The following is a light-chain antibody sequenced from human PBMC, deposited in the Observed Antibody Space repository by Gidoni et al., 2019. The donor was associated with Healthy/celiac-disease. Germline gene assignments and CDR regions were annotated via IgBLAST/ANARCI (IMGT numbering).Light chain of an antibody. Sequence: IVLTQSPATLSLSPGARATLACRASQSVSSYLAWYQQKPGQAPRPLIYDSSNRATGSPARFSGSGSGTDFTLTISSLEPEDFAVYYCQQRSNWPLTFGGGTKVEIK. J-gene: IGKJ4*01. CDR1: QSVSSY. V-gene: IGKV3-11*01. CDR2: DSS. CDR3: QQRSNWPLT.